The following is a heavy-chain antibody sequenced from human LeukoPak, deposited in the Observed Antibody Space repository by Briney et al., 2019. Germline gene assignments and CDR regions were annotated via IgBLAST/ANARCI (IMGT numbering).Heavy chain of an antibody. CDR3: ARVDYDYVWGSYPSMDV. D-gene: IGHD3-16*01. Sequence: ASVKVSCKASGYTFTGYYMHWVRQAPGQGLEWMGWINPSSGGTNYAQKFQGRVTMTRDTSISTAYMELSRLRSDDTAVYYCARVDYDYVWGSYPSMDVWGKGTTVTVSS. J-gene: IGHJ6*03. CDR2: INPSSGGT. V-gene: IGHV1-2*02. CDR1: GYTFTGYY.